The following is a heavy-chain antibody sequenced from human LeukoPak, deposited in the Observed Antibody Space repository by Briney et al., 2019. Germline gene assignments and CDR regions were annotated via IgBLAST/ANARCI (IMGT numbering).Heavy chain of an antibody. CDR1: GYTFTGYY. D-gene: IGHD2-15*01. Sequence: ASVKLSCKASGYTFTGYYMHWVRQAPGQGLEWMGWINPNSGGTNYAQKFQGRVTMTRDTSISTAYMELSRLRSDDTAVYYCARVVVVAANNWFDPWGQGTLATVSS. J-gene: IGHJ5*02. CDR3: ARVVVVAANNWFDP. CDR2: INPNSGGT. V-gene: IGHV1-2*02.